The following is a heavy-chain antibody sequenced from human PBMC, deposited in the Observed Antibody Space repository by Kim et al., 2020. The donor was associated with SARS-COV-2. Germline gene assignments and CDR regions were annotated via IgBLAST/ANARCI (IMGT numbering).Heavy chain of an antibody. CDR2: IYYSGST. CDR3: ARLGVYRVYINNFDY. J-gene: IGHJ4*01. D-gene: IGHD5-12*01. V-gene: IGHV4-39*01. Sequence: SETLSLTCTVSGDSISSTSYFWGWIRQPPGKGLEWIGSIYYSGSTYYNPSLKSRVTVSVDTSKNQFSLKLSSVTAADTAVYYFARLGVYRVYINNFDYWG. CDR1: GDSISSTSYF.